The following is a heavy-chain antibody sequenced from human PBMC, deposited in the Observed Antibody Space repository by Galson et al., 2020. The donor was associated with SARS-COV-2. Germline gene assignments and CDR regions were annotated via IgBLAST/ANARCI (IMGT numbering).Heavy chain of an antibody. CDR3: AKEGGGGYCSGGSCYSSYFDY. CDR1: GCTFSSYG. CDR2: ISYDGSNK. J-gene: IGHJ4*02. D-gene: IGHD2-15*01. Sequence: TGGSLRLSCAASGCTFSSYGMHWVRQAPGKGLEWVAVISYDGSNKYYADSVKRRFTISRDNSKNTLYLQMNSLRAEDTAVYYCAKEGGGGYCSGGSCYSSYFDYWGQGTLVTVSS. V-gene: IGHV3-30*18.